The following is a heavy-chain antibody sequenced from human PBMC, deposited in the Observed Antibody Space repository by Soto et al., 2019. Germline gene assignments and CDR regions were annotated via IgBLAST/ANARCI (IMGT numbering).Heavy chain of an antibody. CDR3: ARGGSSAGLGYYYGMDV. CDR2: INHSGST. J-gene: IGHJ6*02. D-gene: IGHD3-16*01. Sequence: SETLSLTCAVYGGSFSGYYWSWIRQPPGKGLEWIGEINHSGSTNYNPSLKSRVTISVDTSKNQFSLKLSSVTAADTAVYYCARGGSSAGLGYYYGMDVWGQGTTVTVS. V-gene: IGHV4-34*01. CDR1: GGSFSGYY.